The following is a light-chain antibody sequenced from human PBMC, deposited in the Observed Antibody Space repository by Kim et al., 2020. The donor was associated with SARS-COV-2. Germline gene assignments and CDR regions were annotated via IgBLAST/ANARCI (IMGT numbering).Light chain of an antibody. J-gene: IGKJ2*03. Sequence: DIQMTQSPSSLSASVGDRLIITCRTSQGISSDLAWYQPKPGKAPQRLMYSTSKWQSGFPSRFSGSGSGTEFSLTISSLPPEYFATYDCLQHNTHPYSFGQGTKLEI. V-gene: IGKV1-17*01. CDR2: STS. CDR1: QGISSD. CDR3: LQHNTHPYS.